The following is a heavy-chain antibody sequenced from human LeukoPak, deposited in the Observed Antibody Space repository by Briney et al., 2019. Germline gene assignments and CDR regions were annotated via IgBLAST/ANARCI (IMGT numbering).Heavy chain of an antibody. CDR2: ISWDGGST. Sequence: GGSLRLSXAASGFTFDDYAMHWVRQAPGKGLEWVSLISWDGGSTYYADSVKGRFTISRDNSKNSLYLQMNSLRAEDTALYYCARDGIGRYYDFWSGPNGDFDYWGQGTLVTVSS. V-gene: IGHV3-43D*03. CDR1: GFTFDDYA. D-gene: IGHD3-3*01. J-gene: IGHJ4*02. CDR3: ARDGIGRYYDFWSGPNGDFDY.